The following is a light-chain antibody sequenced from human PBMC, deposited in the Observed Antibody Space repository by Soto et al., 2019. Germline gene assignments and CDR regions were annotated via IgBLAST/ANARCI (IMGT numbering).Light chain of an antibody. V-gene: IGKV3-11*01. J-gene: IGKJ1*01. Sequence: EIVLTQSPATLSLSPGERATLSCRASQSINSYLAWYQQKTGQAPRLLIYDASNRAAGIPARFSGSGSGTDFTLTISSLEPEDFALYYCQQRKDWLTFGQGTTVEIK. CDR2: DAS. CDR3: QQRKDWLT. CDR1: QSINSY.